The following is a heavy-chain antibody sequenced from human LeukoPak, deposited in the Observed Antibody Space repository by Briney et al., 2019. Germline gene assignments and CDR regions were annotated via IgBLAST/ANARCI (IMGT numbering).Heavy chain of an antibody. CDR1: GVTFSSYV. D-gene: IGHD2-21*02. V-gene: IGHV3-30*02. J-gene: IGHJ4*02. Sequence: GGSLRLSCAASGVTFSSYVIHWVRQAPGKGLEWVAFMRHDVSKKYHADSVKGRVTISRDNSKNTVYLQMNSLRAEDTAVYYCAASTCQPLEVTGFDYWGQGSLVTVSS. CDR2: MRHDVSKK. CDR3: AASTCQPLEVTGFDY.